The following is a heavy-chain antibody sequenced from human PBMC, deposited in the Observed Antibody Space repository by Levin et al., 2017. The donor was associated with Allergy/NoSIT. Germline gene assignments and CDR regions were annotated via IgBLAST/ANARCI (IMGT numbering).Heavy chain of an antibody. CDR2: IYSSGST. J-gene: IGHJ6*02. V-gene: IGHV4-4*07. CDR3: AIHSSWSPYYYYYGMDV. CDR1: GGSISGFY. Sequence: GSLRLSCTVSGGSISGFYWSWIRQPAGKGLEWIGRIYSSGSTNYNPSLRSRVTMSVDTSKSQFSLRVNSVTAADTAVYYCAIHSSWSPYYYYYGMDVWGQGTTVTVSS. D-gene: IGHD6-13*01.